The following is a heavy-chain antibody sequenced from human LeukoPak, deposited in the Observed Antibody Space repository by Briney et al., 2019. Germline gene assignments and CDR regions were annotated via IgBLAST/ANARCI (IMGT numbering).Heavy chain of an antibody. J-gene: IGHJ4*02. D-gene: IGHD3-22*01. CDR2: INPNSGGT. Sequence: ASVKVSCKASGYTFTGYYMHWVRQAPGQGLEWMGWINPNSGGTNYAQKFQGRVTMTRDTSISTAYMELSRLRSDDTAVYYCATRPHYDSSGYYLDWGQGTLVTVSS. CDR1: GYTFTGYY. V-gene: IGHV1-2*02. CDR3: ATRPHYDSSGYYLD.